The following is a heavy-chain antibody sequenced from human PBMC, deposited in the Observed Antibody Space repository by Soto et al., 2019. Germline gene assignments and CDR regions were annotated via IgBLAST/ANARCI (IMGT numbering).Heavy chain of an antibody. CDR2: INPNSGGT. CDR1: GYTFTCYY. CDR3: ATCFQDIVEVPAAKRLQGLDV. D-gene: IGHD2-2*01. Sequence: ASVKVSCKASGYTFTCYYMHWVRQAPGQGLEWMGWINPNSGGTNYAQKFQGWVTMTRDTSISTAYMELSRLRSDDTAVYYCATCFQDIVEVPAAKRLQGLDVWGQGTTVTVSS. V-gene: IGHV1-2*04. J-gene: IGHJ6*02.